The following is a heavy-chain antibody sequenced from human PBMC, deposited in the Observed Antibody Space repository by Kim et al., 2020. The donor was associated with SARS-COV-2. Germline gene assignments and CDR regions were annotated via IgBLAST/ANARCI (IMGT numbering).Heavy chain of an antibody. CDR1: GFTFSSYW. CDR2: ISSDGITT. D-gene: IGHD5-18*01. J-gene: IGHJ4*02. Sequence: GGSLRLSCGASGFTFSSYWMHWVRQVPGKGLVWVSRISSDGITTDYADSVKGRFTISRDNAKNTLSLQMNSLTAGDTAVYYCARGGTGNTYGYGDYWGQGTLVTVSS. CDR3: ARGGTGNTYGYGDY. V-gene: IGHV3-74*01.